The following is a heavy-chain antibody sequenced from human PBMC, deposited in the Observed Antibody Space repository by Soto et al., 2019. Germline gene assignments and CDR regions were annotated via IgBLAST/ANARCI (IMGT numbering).Heavy chain of an antibody. V-gene: IGHV3-72*01. CDR3: ARADAMVRGVIFYYYYYMDV. J-gene: IGHJ6*03. D-gene: IGHD3-10*01. CDR1: GFTFSDHY. Sequence: GGSLRLSCAASGFTFSDHYMDWVRQAPGKGLEWVGRSRNKANSYTTEYAASVKGRFTISRDDSKNSLYLQMNSLKTEDTAVYYCARADAMVRGVIFYYYYYMDVWGKGTTVTVSS. CDR2: SRNKANSYTT.